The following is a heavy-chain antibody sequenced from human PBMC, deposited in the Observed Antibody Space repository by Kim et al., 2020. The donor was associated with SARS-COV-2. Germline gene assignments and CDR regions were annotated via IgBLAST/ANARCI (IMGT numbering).Heavy chain of an antibody. D-gene: IGHD2-21*01. J-gene: IGHJ4*02. CDR3: AKGGPLAREVDY. Sequence: GGSLRLSCAVSGFTFSSCTMGWVRQAPGKGLEWVSTIGGTGRTTYYADSVKGRFTISRDNSENTLYLQMNSLRADDTAIYYCAKGGPLAREVDYWGQGTLVTVSS. CDR2: IGGTGRTT. V-gene: IGHV3-23*01. CDR1: GFTFSSCT.